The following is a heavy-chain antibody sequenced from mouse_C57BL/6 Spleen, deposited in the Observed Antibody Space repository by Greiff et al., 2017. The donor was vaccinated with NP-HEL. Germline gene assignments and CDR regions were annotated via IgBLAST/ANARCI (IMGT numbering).Heavy chain of an antibody. CDR1: GFNIKDDY. CDR3: TTKNYGAMDY. Sequence: VQLKQSGAELVRPGASVKLSCTASGFNIKDDYMHWVKQRPEQGLEWIGWIDPENGDTEYASKFQGKATITADTSSNTAYLQLSSLTSEDTAVYYCTTKNYGAMDYWGQRTSVTVSS. V-gene: IGHV14-4*01. J-gene: IGHJ4*01. CDR2: IDPENGDT.